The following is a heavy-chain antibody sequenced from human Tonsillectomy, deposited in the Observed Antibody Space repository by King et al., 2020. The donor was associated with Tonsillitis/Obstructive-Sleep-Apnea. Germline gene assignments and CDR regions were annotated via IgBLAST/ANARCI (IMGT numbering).Heavy chain of an antibody. CDR2: ISSTGSTT. CDR1: GFTFSSFA. D-gene: IGHD3-3*01. V-gene: IGHV3-23*04. CDR3: ACAYYDFWSGSGALDY. J-gene: IGHJ4*02. Sequence: VQLVESGGGLVQPGGSLRLSCAAPGFTFSSFAMSWVRQAPGKGLKWVSAISSTGSTTYYADSVKGRFTISRDNSKNTLYLQMNSLRAEDTAVYFCACAYYDFWSGSGALDYWGQGTLVTVSS.